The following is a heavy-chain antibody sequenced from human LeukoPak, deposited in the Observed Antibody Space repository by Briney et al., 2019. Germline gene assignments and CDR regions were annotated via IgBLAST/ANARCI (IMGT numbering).Heavy chain of an antibody. V-gene: IGHV3-30*02. CDR3: AKDSAFYYIDV. J-gene: IGHJ6*03. CDR1: GFTFNNYG. D-gene: IGHD3-10*01. CDR2: IRYNGNNQ. Sequence: GGSLGLSCAASGFTFNNYGMHWVRQATGKGLEWVAFIRYNGNNQYYADSVKGRFTISRDNSKNTLYLQMNSLKGDDTAVYYCAKDSAFYYIDVWGKGTTVIISS.